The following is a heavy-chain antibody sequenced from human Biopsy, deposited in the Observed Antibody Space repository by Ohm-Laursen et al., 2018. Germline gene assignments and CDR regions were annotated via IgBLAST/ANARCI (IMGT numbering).Heavy chain of an antibody. D-gene: IGHD3-10*01. J-gene: IGHJ6*02. CDR3: ARDRYYGSANYFGYYNMDV. CDR1: GFTFSDYA. V-gene: IGHV3-33*08. Sequence: SLRLSCTASGFTFSDYAMSWVRQAPGKGLEWVAVIWYDGSNKYYADSVKGRFTISRDNSKNTLFLQMNNLRAEDTAVYYCARDRYYGSANYFGYYNMDVWGQGTTVTVSS. CDR2: IWYDGSNK.